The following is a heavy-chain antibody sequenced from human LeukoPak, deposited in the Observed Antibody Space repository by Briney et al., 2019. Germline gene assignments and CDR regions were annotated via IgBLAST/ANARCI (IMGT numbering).Heavy chain of an antibody. Sequence: GASVKVSCKVSGYTLTELSMHWVRQAPGKGLEWMGGFDPEDGETIYAQKFRGRVTMTEDTSTDTAYMELSSLRSEDTAVYYCATDLANEGGGERDASDIWGQGTMVTVSS. CDR2: FDPEDGET. D-gene: IGHD1-1*01. CDR3: ATDLANEGGGERDASDI. CDR1: GYTLTELS. V-gene: IGHV1-24*01. J-gene: IGHJ3*02.